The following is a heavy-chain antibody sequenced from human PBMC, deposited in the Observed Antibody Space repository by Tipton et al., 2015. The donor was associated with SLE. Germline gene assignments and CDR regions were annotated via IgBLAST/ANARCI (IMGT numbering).Heavy chain of an antibody. CDR2: IYYSGST. Sequence: LRLSCTVSGGSISSYYWSWIRQPPGKGLEWIGYIYYSGSTNYNPPLKSRVTISVDTSKNQFSLKLSSVTAADTAVYYCARARRIAEFDPWGQGTLVTVSS. J-gene: IGHJ5*02. CDR1: GGSISSYY. V-gene: IGHV4-59*01. D-gene: IGHD6-13*01. CDR3: ARARRIAEFDP.